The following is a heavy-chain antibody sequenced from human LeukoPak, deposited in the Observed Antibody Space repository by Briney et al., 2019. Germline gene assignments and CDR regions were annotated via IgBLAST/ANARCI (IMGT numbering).Heavy chain of an antibody. Sequence: PSETLSLTCTVSGDSISNYYWSWIRQPPGKGLEWMGYIYKSVSTNYNPSLKSRVTISVDTSKNQFSLKVSSVTAADTAVYYCARLTGGGYTGNFDFWGQGILVTVSS. D-gene: IGHD5-12*01. J-gene: IGHJ4*02. V-gene: IGHV4-59*08. CDR3: ARLTGGGYTGNFDF. CDR2: IYKSVST. CDR1: GDSISNYY.